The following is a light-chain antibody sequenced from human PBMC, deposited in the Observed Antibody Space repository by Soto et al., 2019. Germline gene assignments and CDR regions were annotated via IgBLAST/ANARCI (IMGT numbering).Light chain of an antibody. V-gene: IGKV1-12*01. CDR1: QGISSW. Sequence: IQMTQSPSSVSASVGDRVTITCRASQGISSWLAWYQQKPGKAPELLIYAASTLQSGVPSRFSGSGSGTDFTLTISCLQSEDFATYYCQQYYSYPQTFGQGTKVDIK. CDR3: QQYYSYPQT. CDR2: AAS. J-gene: IGKJ1*01.